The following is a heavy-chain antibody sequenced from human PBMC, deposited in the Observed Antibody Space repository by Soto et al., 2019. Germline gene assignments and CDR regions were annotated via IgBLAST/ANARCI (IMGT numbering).Heavy chain of an antibody. CDR3: VRDRPNTESLTGYFDT. CDR2: IRFDGSTA. D-gene: IGHD3-9*01. CDR1: GFVFRTFH. Sequence: LRLSCEASGFVFRTFHMHWVRRAPGKGLEWLATIRFDGSTARYAESVRGRFKISRDNSMNTLYLQLDRLRVEDTAVYYCVRDRPNTESLTGYFDTWGQGTPVTVSS. J-gene: IGHJ4*02. V-gene: IGHV3-33*01.